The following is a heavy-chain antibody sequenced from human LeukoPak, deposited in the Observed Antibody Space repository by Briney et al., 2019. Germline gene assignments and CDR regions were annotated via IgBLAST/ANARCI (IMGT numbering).Heavy chain of an antibody. J-gene: IGHJ4*02. CDR2: ISWNSGSI. V-gene: IGHV3-9*01. D-gene: IGHD5-18*01. CDR3: AKDILYSYGSGFDY. Sequence: GRFLRLSCAASGFTFDDYAMHWVRQAPGKGLEWVSGISWNSGSIGYADSVKGRFTISRDNAKNSLYLQMSSLRAEDTALYYCAKDILYSYGSGFDYWGQGTLVTVSS. CDR1: GFTFDDYA.